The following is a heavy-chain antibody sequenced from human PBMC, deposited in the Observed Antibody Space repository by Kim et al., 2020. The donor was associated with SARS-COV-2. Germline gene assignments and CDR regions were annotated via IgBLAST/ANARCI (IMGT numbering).Heavy chain of an antibody. D-gene: IGHD1-26*01. CDR3: ANNGNCDY. CDR2: GDVQ. V-gene: IGHV3-30-3*02. Sequence: GDVQYHADSVNGRFTITSDNSTNTVYMQMNGLRVEDSAVYYCANNGNCDYWGQGTLVTVSS. J-gene: IGHJ4*02.